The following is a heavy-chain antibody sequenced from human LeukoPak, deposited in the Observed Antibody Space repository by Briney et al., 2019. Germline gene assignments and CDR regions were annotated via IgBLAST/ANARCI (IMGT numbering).Heavy chain of an antibody. Sequence: GGSLRLSCAASGFTLGNAWISWVRQAPGKGLEWAGRIKSKTDGGTTDYAAPVKGRFTISRDDSKNTLYLQMNSLKTEDTAVYYCTTMITFGGIIVPLGYWGQGTLVTVSS. V-gene: IGHV3-15*01. CDR2: IKSKTDGGTT. CDR3: TTMITFGGIIVPLGY. D-gene: IGHD3-16*02. CDR1: GFTLGNAW. J-gene: IGHJ4*02.